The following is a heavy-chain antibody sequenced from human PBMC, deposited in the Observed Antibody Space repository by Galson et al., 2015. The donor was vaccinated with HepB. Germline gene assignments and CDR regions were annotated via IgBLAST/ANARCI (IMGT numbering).Heavy chain of an antibody. V-gene: IGHV1-18*04. J-gene: IGHJ3*02. Sequence: SVKVSCKASGYTFTSYGISWVRQAPGQELEWMGIINPSGGSTNYAQKLQGRVTMTTDTSTSTAYMELRSLRSDDTAVYYCVRGALRYAFDIWGQGTMVTVSS. D-gene: IGHD4/OR15-4a*01. CDR1: GYTFTSYG. CDR3: VRGALRYAFDI. CDR2: INPSGGST.